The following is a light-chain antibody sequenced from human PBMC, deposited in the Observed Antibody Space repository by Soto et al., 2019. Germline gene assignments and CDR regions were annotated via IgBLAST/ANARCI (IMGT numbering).Light chain of an antibody. CDR2: DAS. CDR1: QNINKW. Sequence: DIQMTQSPSTLSAFVGDRVTITCRASQNINKWLAWYQHKPGKAPKLLIYDASSLESGVPSRFSGSGSGAEFTLTISSLQPDDFAPYYCQQYDTFSWTFGQGTKVEIK. J-gene: IGKJ1*01. V-gene: IGKV1-5*01. CDR3: QQYDTFSWT.